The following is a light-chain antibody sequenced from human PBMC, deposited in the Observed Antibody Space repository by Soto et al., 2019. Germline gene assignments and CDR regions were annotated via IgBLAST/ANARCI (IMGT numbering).Light chain of an antibody. V-gene: IGKV1-39*01. Sequence: DIQMTQSPSSLSASVGDRVTITCRASQSISSYLNWYQQKPGKAPKLLIYAASSLQSGDPSRFSGSGSRTDFALTISSLQPKDFATYFCQQSYSTPYTFGEGTKLEIK. CDR2: AAS. CDR1: QSISSY. CDR3: QQSYSTPYT. J-gene: IGKJ2*01.